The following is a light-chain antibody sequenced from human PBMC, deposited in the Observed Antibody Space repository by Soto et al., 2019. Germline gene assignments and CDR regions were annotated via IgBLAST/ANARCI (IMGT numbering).Light chain of an antibody. J-gene: IGKJ3*01. CDR2: DAS. V-gene: IGKV1-33*01. CDR3: QQYENRPYT. Sequence: DIQMTQSPSSLSASIGDRVSFTCQASQDFSQFLNWYQHKPGQAPSLLIYDASKSQFGVPSRFSGSGSGTDFTFTISSLQPEDNATYYCQQYENRPYTFGPGTKV. CDR1: QDFSQF.